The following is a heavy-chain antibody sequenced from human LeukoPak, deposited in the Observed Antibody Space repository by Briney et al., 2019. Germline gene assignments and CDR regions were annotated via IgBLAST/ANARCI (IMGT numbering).Heavy chain of an antibody. CDR2: ISYDGSNK. CDR3: AKAGGGNGAFDTPYYFDY. D-gene: IGHD4-23*01. V-gene: IGHV3-30*18. Sequence: GGSLRLSCAASGFTFSSYGMHWVRQAPGKGLEWVAVISYDGSNKYYADSVKGRFTISRDNSKNTLYLQMNSLRAEDTAVYYCAKAGGGNGAFDTPYYFDYWGQGTLVTVSP. J-gene: IGHJ4*02. CDR1: GFTFSSYG.